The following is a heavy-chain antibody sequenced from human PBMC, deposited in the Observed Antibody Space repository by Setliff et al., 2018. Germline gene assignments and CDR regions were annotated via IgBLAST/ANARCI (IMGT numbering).Heavy chain of an antibody. CDR1: RFTFSDYY. D-gene: IGHD6-13*01. J-gene: IGHJ3*02. CDR2: ISSSGSTI. Sequence: PGGSLRLSCAASRFTFSDYYMSWIRQAPGKGLEWVSYISSSGSTIYYADSVKGRFTISRDNAKNSLYLQMNSLRAEDTAVYYCARSFGSAAGPTRYAFDIWGQGTMVTVSS. V-gene: IGHV3-11*01. CDR3: ARSFGSAAGPTRYAFDI.